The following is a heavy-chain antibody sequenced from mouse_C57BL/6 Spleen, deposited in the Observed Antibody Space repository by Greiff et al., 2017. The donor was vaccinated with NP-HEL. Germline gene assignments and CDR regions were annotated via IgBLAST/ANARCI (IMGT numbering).Heavy chain of an antibody. CDR3: ARFHYYGSSYGY. CDR1: GYTFTDYN. Sequence: EVQLQQSGPELVKPGASVKMSCKASGYTFTDYNMHWVKQSHGKSLEWIGYINPNNGGTSYNQKFKGKATLTVNKSSSTAYMELRSLTSEDSAVYYCARFHYYGSSYGYWGQGTTLTVSS. D-gene: IGHD1-1*01. CDR2: INPNNGGT. J-gene: IGHJ2*01. V-gene: IGHV1-22*01.